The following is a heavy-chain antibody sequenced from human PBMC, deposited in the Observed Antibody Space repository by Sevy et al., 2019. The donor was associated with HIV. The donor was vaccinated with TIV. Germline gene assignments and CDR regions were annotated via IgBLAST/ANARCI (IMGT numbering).Heavy chain of an antibody. CDR3: ARDGGVANPSYYYYMDV. D-gene: IGHD3-16*01. V-gene: IGHV4-4*07. CDR2: IYTSGST. J-gene: IGHJ6*03. CDR1: GGSISSYY. Sequence: SETLSLTCTVSGGSISSYYWSWIRQPAGKGLEWIGRIYTSGSTNYNPSLKSRVTMSVDTSKNQFSLRLSSVTATDTAMYYCARDGGVANPSYYYYMDVGGKGTRVTSP.